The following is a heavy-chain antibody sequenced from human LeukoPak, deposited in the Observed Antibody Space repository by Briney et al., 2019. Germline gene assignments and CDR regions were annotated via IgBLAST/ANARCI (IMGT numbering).Heavy chain of an antibody. J-gene: IGHJ5*02. D-gene: IGHD3-3*01. CDR3: AIEFQYYDFWSGYYLFDP. CDR1: GFTFSSYS. V-gene: IGHV3-21*01. CDR2: ISSSSSYI. Sequence: KPGGSLRLSXAASGFTFSSYSMNWVRQAPGKGLEWVSSISSSSSYIYYADSVKGRFTISRDNAKNSLYLQMNSLRAEDTAVYYCAIEFQYYDFWSGYYLFDPWGQGTLVTVSS.